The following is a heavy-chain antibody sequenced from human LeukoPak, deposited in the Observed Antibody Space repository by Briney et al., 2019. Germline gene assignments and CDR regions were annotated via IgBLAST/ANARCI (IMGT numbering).Heavy chain of an antibody. J-gene: IGHJ6*02. D-gene: IGHD5-18*01. V-gene: IGHV1-69*04. CDR2: IIPILGIA. CDR1: GYTFTSYG. CDR3: ARGLVGGYSYGYPYYYGMDV. Sequence: SVKVSCKASGYTFTSYGISWVRQAPGQGLEWMGRIIPILGIANYAQKFQGRVTITADKSTSTAYMELSSLRSEDTAVYYCARGLVGGYSYGYPYYYGMDVWGQGTTVTVSS.